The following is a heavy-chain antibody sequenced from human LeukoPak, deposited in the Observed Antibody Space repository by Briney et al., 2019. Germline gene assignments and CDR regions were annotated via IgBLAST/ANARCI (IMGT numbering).Heavy chain of an antibody. D-gene: IGHD3-16*01. CDR2: INHSGST. J-gene: IGHJ6*03. CDR1: GGSLSGYY. Sequence: PSETLSLTCAVSGGSLSGYYWTWIRQPPGKGLEWIGEINHSGSTNYNPSLKSRLTISVDTSKNQFSLKLSSVTAADTAVYYCARETSQKGAHYMDVWGKGTTVTISS. V-gene: IGHV4-34*01. CDR3: ARETSQKGAHYMDV.